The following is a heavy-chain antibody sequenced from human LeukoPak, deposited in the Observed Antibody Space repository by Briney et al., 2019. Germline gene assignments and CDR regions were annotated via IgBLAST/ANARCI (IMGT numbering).Heavy chain of an antibody. J-gene: IGHJ6*02. D-gene: IGHD5-18*01. CDR3: ARGGQRPPRTAMSLYGMDV. CDR1: GGSISSGGYS. Sequence: PSQTLSLTCAVSGGSISSGGYSWSWIRQPPGKGLEWIGYIYHSGSTYYNPSLKSRVTISVDRSKNQFSLKLSSVTAADTAVYYCARGGQRPPRTAMSLYGMDVWGQGTTVTVSS. CDR2: IYHSGST. V-gene: IGHV4-30-2*01.